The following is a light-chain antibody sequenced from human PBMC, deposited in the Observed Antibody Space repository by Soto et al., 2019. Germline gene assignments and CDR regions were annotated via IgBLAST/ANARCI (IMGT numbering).Light chain of an antibody. J-gene: IGKJ2*01. CDR2: AAS. CDR3: HQYYIYPDT. V-gene: IGKV1-8*01. Sequence: AIRMTQSPSSFSASTGDRVTITCRASQGISSYLTWYQQKPGKAPKLLIYAASTLQSGVPSRFSGSRSGTDFTLTIRCLQSEDFATYYCHQYYIYPDTFGQGTKLEIK. CDR1: QGISSY.